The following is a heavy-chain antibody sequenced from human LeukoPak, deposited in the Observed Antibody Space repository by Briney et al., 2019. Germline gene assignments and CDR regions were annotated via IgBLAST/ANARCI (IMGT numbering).Heavy chain of an antibody. CDR3: ARDYLEYDFWSGYFSANWFDP. Sequence: SQTLFLTCTVSGGSISSYYWSWIRQPPGKGLEWIGYIYYSGSTNYNPSLKSRVTISVDTSKNQFSLKLSSVTAADTAVYYCARDYLEYDFWSGYFSANWFDPWGQGTLVTVSS. CDR2: IYYSGST. V-gene: IGHV4-59*01. D-gene: IGHD3-3*01. J-gene: IGHJ5*02. CDR1: GGSISSYY.